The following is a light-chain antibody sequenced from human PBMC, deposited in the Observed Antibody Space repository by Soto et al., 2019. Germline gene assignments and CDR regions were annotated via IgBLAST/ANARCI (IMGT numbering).Light chain of an antibody. J-gene: IGLJ1*01. Sequence: QSVLTQPPSVSGAPGQRVTISCTGSSSDIGAGYDVHWYQQHPGKDPKLMIYEVTKRPSGVPDRFSGSKSGNTASLTVSGLQADDEADYYCSSYAGSNNSYVFGTGTKLTVL. CDR3: SSYAGSNNSYV. V-gene: IGLV2-8*01. CDR1: SSDIGAGYD. CDR2: EVT.